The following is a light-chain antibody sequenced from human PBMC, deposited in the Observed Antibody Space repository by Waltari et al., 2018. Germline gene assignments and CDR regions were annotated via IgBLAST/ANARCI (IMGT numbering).Light chain of an antibody. Sequence: DIQMTQSPSSLSAYVGDRVTITCRASQSISSYLNWYQQKPGKAPKLLIYAASSLQSGVPSRFSGSGSETDFTLTISSLQPEDFATYYCQQSYSTPWTFGQGTKVEIK. V-gene: IGKV1-39*01. J-gene: IGKJ1*01. CDR1: QSISSY. CDR2: AAS. CDR3: QQSYSTPWT.